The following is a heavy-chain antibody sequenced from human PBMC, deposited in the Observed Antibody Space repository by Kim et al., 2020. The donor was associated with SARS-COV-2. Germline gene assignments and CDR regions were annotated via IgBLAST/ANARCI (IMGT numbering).Heavy chain of an antibody. D-gene: IGHD3-9*01. J-gene: IGHJ4*02. CDR3: ARITFGQYYDILTGIGYFDY. V-gene: IGHV1-69*13. CDR1: GGTFSSYA. Sequence: SVKVSCKASGGTFSSYAISWVRQAPGQGLEWMGGIIPIFGTANYAQKFQGRVTITADESTSTAYMELSSLRSEDTAVYYCARITFGQYYDILTGIGYFDYWGQGTLVTVSS. CDR2: IIPIFGTA.